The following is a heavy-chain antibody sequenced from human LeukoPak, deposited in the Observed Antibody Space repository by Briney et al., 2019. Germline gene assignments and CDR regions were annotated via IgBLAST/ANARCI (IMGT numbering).Heavy chain of an antibody. CDR2: IKQDGSEK. V-gene: IGHV3-7*01. J-gene: IGHJ6*03. CDR3: ARDPGFFMDV. D-gene: IGHD3-3*01. Sequence: GGSLRLSCAASGFTFSSYFLTWVRQAPGKGLEWVANIKQDGSEKYYVDSVKGRFTISRDNAKNSLYLQMNSLRAEDTAVYYCARDPGFFMDVWGKGTTVTVSS. CDR1: GFTFSSYF.